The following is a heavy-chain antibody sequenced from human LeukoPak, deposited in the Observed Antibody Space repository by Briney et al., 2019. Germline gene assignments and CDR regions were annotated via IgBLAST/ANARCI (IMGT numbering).Heavy chain of an antibody. CDR2: IYTSGST. CDR1: GGSISSGSYY. V-gene: IGHV4-61*02. J-gene: IGHJ6*03. Sequence: PSETLSLTCTVSGGSISSGSYYWSWIRQPAGKGLEWIGRIYTSGSTNYNPSLKSRVTISVDTSKNQFSLKLSSVTAADTAVYYCARGLEVVAARRYYYYYYMDVWGKGTTVTISS. D-gene: IGHD2-15*01. CDR3: ARGLEVVAARRYYYYYYMDV.